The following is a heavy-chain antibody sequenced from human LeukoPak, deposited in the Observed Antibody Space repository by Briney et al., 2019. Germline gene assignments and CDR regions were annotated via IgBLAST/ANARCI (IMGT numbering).Heavy chain of an antibody. Sequence: GGSLRLSCAASGFTLSDYYMSWIRQAPGKGLKWVSYISSSGSTIYYADSVKGRFTISRDNAKNSLYLQMNSLRAEDTAVYYCAREYPPYYYDSSGYGFPVDIWGQGTMVTVSS. CDR3: AREYPPYYYDSSGYGFPVDI. D-gene: IGHD3-22*01. CDR1: GFTLSDYY. V-gene: IGHV3-11*04. J-gene: IGHJ3*02. CDR2: ISSSGSTI.